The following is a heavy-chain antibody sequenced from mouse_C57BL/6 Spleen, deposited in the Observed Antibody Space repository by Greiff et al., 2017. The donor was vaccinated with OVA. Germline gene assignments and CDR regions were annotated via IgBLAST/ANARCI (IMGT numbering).Heavy chain of an antibody. J-gene: IGHJ1*03. V-gene: IGHV15-2*01. CDR2: ILPSIGRT. Sequence: QVQLQQSGSELRSPGSSVKLSCKDFDSEVFPIAYMSWVRQKPGHGFEWIGGILPSIGRTIYGEKFEDKATLDADTLSNTAYLELISLTSEDSAIYYCARPYDGYYNWYFDVWGTGTTVTVSS. CDR3: ARPYDGYYNWYFDV. D-gene: IGHD2-3*01. CDR1: DSEVFPIAY.